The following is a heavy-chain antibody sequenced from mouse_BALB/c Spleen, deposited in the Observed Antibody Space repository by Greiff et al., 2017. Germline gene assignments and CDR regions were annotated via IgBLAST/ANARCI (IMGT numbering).Heavy chain of an antibody. V-gene: IGHV5-9-3*01. CDR3: ARHFYDGYFDY. Sequence: EVQLVESGGGLVKPGGSLKLSCAASGFTFSSYAMSWVRQTPEKRLEWVATISSGGSYTYYPDSVKGRFTISRDNAKNTLYLQMSSLRSEDTAMYYCARHFYDGYFDYWGQGTLSQSPQ. CDR2: ISSGGSYT. D-gene: IGHD2-3*01. CDR1: GFTFSSYA. J-gene: IGHJ2*01.